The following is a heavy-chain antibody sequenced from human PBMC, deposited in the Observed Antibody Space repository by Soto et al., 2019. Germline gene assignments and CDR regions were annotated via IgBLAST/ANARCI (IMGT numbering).Heavy chain of an antibody. Sequence: EVQLLESGGGLVQPGGSLRLSCAASGFTFSSYAMSWVRQAPGKGLEWVSAIGGSGGTTYYADSVKGRFTISRDNSKNTLYLQMNSLRAEDTAVYYSAKFRGYGSGSYYFDYWGQGTLVTVSS. CDR1: GFTFSSYA. D-gene: IGHD3-10*01. CDR2: IGGSGGTT. V-gene: IGHV3-23*01. CDR3: AKFRGYGSGSYYFDY. J-gene: IGHJ4*02.